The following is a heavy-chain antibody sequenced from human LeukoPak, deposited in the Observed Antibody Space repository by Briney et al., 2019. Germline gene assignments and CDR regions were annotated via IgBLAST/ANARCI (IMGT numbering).Heavy chain of an antibody. CDR3: ARVPRTYYYYYYMDV. V-gene: IGHV4-59*01. J-gene: IGHJ6*03. CDR2: IYYSGSS. Sequence: SETLSLTCTVSGVSMSGAYWSWIRQPPGKGLEWLGYIYYSGSSNYNPSLKSRVTISADTSKNQFSLKLSSVTAADTAVYYCARVPRTYYYYYYMDVWGKGTTVTVSS. CDR1: GVSMSGAY.